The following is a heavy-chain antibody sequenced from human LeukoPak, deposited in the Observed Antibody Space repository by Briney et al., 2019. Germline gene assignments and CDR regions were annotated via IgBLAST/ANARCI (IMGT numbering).Heavy chain of an antibody. CDR1: GFTLSSYT. D-gene: IGHD6-13*01. CDR3: AKDKARGSQVGPRITAPGTFDY. J-gene: IGHJ4*02. V-gene: IGHV3-21*01. CDR2: ISSSSSYI. Sequence: GGSLRLSCAVSGFTLSSYTMNWVRQAPGKGLEWVSFISSSSSYIYYADSVKGRFTISRDNAENSLYLQMNSLRAEDTAVYYCAKDKARGSQVGPRITAPGTFDYWGQGTLVTVSS.